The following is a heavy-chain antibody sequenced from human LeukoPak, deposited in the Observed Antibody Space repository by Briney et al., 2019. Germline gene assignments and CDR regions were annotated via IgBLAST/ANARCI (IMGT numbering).Heavy chain of an antibody. V-gene: IGHV3-23*01. CDR3: AKNHDSNTYHTDDAFGI. J-gene: IGHJ3*02. CDR1: GFTFSSYG. D-gene: IGHD2/OR15-2a*01. CDR2: ISVSGFST. Sequence: GGSLRLSCAASGFTFSSYGIHWVRQAPGKGLEWVSVISVSGFSTYYADSVKGRFTISRDMSKSTLYLQMNSLRAEDTAIYYCAKNHDSNTYHTDDAFGIWGQGTMVTVSS.